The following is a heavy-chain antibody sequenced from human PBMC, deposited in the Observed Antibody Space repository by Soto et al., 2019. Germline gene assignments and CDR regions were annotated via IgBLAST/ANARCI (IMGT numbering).Heavy chain of an antibody. J-gene: IGHJ3*02. CDR3: ARGLAAAGIQDAFDI. D-gene: IGHD6-13*01. V-gene: IGHV3-33*01. CDR2: IWYDGSNK. CDR1: GITFSSYG. Sequence: GGSLRLSCAASGITFSSYGMHWVRQAPGKGLEWVAVIWYDGSNKYYADSVKGRFTISRDNSKNTLYLQMNSLRAEDTAVYYCARGLAAAGIQDAFDIWGQGTMVTVSS.